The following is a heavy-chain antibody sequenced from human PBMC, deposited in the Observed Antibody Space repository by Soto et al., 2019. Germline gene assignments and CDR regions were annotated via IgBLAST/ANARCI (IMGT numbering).Heavy chain of an antibody. J-gene: IGHJ5*02. CDR1: GGSFRGYY. CDR3: ARRQFHYGDYVGVWFDP. V-gene: IGHV4-34*01. Sequence: LEPLSLTYGVYGGSFRGYYWSWIRKPPGKGLEWIGEINHSGSTNHNPSLKSRVTISVDTSKNQFSLKLSSVTAADTAVYYCARRQFHYGDYVGVWFDPWGQGTLVSVSS. D-gene: IGHD4-17*01. CDR2: INHSGST.